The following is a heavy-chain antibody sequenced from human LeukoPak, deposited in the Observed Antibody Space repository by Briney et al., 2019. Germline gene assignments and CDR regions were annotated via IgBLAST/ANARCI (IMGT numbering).Heavy chain of an antibody. V-gene: IGHV5-51*01. CDR2: IYPGDSDT. D-gene: IGHD6-13*01. CDR1: GYSFTSYW. CDR3: ARRRPVYSSSWNWFDP. Sequence: GESLKISCKGSGYSFTSYWIGWVRQMPGKGLEWMGIIYPGDSDTRYSPSFQGQVTISADKSISTAYLQWSSLKASDTAMYYCARRRPVYSSSWNWFDPWGQGTLVTVSS. J-gene: IGHJ5*02.